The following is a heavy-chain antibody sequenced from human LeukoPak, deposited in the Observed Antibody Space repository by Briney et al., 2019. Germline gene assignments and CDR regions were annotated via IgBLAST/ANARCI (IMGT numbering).Heavy chain of an antibody. D-gene: IGHD6-13*01. CDR3: ARDGSSWRLYYYYGMDV. CDR1: GFTFSNYS. V-gene: IGHV3-21*01. CDR2: ISSSSSYI. J-gene: IGHJ6*02. Sequence: PGGSLRLSCAASGFTFSNYSMNWVRQAPGKGLEWVSSISSSSSYIYYADSVKGRFTISRDNAKNSLYLQMNSLRAEDTAVYYCARDGSSWRLYYYYGMDVWGQGTTVTVSS.